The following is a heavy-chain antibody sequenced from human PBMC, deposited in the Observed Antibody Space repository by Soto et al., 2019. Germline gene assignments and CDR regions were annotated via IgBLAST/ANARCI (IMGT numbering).Heavy chain of an antibody. CDR3: ARDPHEFWTSYWFDP. CDR2: ISAYDGKT. CDR1: GYTFNTYG. V-gene: IGHV1-18*01. Sequence: ASVKVSCKTSGYTFNTYGINWVRQAPGQGLELMGWISAYDGKTTYAEKFQGRVTLTTDTSTSTAYMELRSLRSDDTAIYYCARDPHEFWTSYWFDPWGQGTPVTVPQ. D-gene: IGHD3-3*01. J-gene: IGHJ5*02.